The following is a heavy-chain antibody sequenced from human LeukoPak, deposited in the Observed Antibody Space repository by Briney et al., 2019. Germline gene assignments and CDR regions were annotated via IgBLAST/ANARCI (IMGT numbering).Heavy chain of an antibody. Sequence: SETLSLTCTVSGGSISSRNYYWGWIRQPPGEGLEWIGKISDSGNTYYSPSLRSRVTISIDTSKNQFSLKLSSVTAADTAVYFCARSRMATIDVYYYYGMDVWGQGTTVTVSS. J-gene: IGHJ6*02. CDR1: GGSISSRNYY. CDR2: ISDSGNT. V-gene: IGHV4-39*07. CDR3: ARSRMATIDVYYYYGMDV. D-gene: IGHD5-24*01.